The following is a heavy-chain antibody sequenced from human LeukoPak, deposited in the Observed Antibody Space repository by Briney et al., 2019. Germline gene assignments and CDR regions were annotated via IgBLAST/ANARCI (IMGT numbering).Heavy chain of an antibody. J-gene: IGHJ4*02. CDR2: IYSGGST. Sequence: GGSLRLSCAASEFSVGSNYMTWVRQAPGKGLEWVSLIYSGGSTYYADSVKGRFTISRDNSKNTLYLQMNSLRAEDTAVYYCARDRFGRRDWGQGTLVTVSS. D-gene: IGHD3-16*01. V-gene: IGHV3-66*01. CDR3: ARDRFGRRD. CDR1: EFSVGSNY.